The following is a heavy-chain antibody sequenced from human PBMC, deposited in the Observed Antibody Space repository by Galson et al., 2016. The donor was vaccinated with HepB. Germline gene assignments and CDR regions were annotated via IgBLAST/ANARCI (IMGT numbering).Heavy chain of an antibody. D-gene: IGHD2-2*01. J-gene: IGHJ4*02. CDR3: ATSSPSSQPAN. Sequence: SLRLSCAASGFNFRTYGMHWVRQAPGKGLEWVAVIANDGRYKFYADSVMDRFTISRDNSKNTLYLYMSRLRAEDTAVYYCATSSPSSQPANWGLGTLVTVSS. CDR1: GFNFRTYG. CDR2: IANDGRYK. V-gene: IGHV3-30*03.